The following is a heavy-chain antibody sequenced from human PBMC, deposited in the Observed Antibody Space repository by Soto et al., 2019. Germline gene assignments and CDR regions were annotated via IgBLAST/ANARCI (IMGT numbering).Heavy chain of an antibody. CDR3: ARRGSEVTTGGGALDI. CDR2: ISLIGTYI. J-gene: IGHJ3*02. D-gene: IGHD4-17*01. Sequence: EVQLVESGGGLVKPGGSLRLSCEVSGFSLINYNMNWVRQAPGKGLEWVSYISLIGTYISYADSVKGRFTISRDNAKKLLYLQMDSLRAEDTAVYYCARRGSEVTTGGGALDIWGQGTMVTVSS. V-gene: IGHV3-21*01. CDR1: GFSLINYN.